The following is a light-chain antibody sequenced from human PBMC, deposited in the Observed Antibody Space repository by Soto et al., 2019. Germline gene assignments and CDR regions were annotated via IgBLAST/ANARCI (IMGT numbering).Light chain of an antibody. J-gene: IGKJ1*01. Sequence: VMTQAPATLSVSPGERATLSCRASQTINNNVAWYQLKDGQVPRLLIYGASTRAADVPARFSGGGSGTEFTLTISSLQSEDFAEYHCQQYNNWSQTFGQGTKVDIK. CDR2: GAS. CDR3: QQYNNWSQT. V-gene: IGKV3-15*01. CDR1: QTINNN.